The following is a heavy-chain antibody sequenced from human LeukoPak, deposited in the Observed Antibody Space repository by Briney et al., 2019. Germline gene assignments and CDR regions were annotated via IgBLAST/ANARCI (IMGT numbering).Heavy chain of an antibody. CDR2: INPNSGGT. D-gene: IGHD1-7*01. CDR3: ARGRSVTVPETTKLFDQ. V-gene: IGHV1-2*02. Sequence: ASVKVSCKASGYTFTGYYLHWVRQAPGQGLEWTAWINPNSGGTSYAQKFRGRVTMARDTSISTAYMELSRLRSDDTAVYYCARGRSVTVPETTKLFDQWGQGTLVTVSS. CDR1: GYTFTGYY. J-gene: IGHJ4*02.